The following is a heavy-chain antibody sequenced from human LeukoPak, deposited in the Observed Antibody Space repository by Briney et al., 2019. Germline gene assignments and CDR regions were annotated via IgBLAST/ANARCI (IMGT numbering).Heavy chain of an antibody. V-gene: IGHV4-59*01. CDR3: ARRVVVVTANDKSDAFDM. Sequence: SETLSLTCTVSGGSISTYYWNWIRQHPGEGLEWIGYIYYTGSTKSNPSLKSRVTISLDTSKNQFSLNLSSVTAADTAVYYCARRVVVVTANDKSDAFDMWGQGTVVTVSS. CDR2: IYYTGST. CDR1: GGSISTYY. D-gene: IGHD2-15*01. J-gene: IGHJ3*02.